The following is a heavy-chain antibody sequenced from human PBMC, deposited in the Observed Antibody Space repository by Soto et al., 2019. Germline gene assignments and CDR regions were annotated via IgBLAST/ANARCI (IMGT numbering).Heavy chain of an antibody. CDR3: VHPRSTVQIPPT. CDR2: ISSNGDST. Sequence: PGGSLRLSCSASGFTFSMFSMHWVRHAPGKGLEYVSGISSNGDSTYYADSVKGRFTISRDNSKNTLYLQMSSLRAVDTAVYYCVHPRSTVQIPPTWGQGTLVNVSS. J-gene: IGHJ5*02. V-gene: IGHV3-64D*06. D-gene: IGHD4-17*01. CDR1: GFTFSMFS.